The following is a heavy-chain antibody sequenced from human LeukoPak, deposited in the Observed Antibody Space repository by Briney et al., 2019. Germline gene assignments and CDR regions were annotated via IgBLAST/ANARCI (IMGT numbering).Heavy chain of an antibody. CDR3: ARSLGVEYFDL. Sequence: SETLSLTCTVSGGSISSSSYYWGWIRQPPGKGLEWIGTIYFSGTTYYNPSLKSRVIISVDTSKNQFALKLSSVTAADTAVYYCARSLGVEYFDLWGRGTLVTVSS. J-gene: IGHJ2*01. V-gene: IGHV4-39*06. D-gene: IGHD3-16*01. CDR2: IYFSGTT. CDR1: GGSISSSSYY.